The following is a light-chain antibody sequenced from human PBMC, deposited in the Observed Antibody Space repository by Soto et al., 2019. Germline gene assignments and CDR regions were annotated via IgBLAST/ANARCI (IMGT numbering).Light chain of an antibody. V-gene: IGLV2-14*03. J-gene: IGLJ1*01. CDR1: SSDVGAYDY. Sequence: QSALTQPASVSGSPGQSITISCTGTSSDVGAYDYVSWFQQYPGKAPKLIISEVSNRPSGVSYRFSGSKSGNTASLTISGLQAEDEADYFCSSYSISTAYLFGTGTKLTVL. CDR3: SSYSISTAYL. CDR2: EVS.